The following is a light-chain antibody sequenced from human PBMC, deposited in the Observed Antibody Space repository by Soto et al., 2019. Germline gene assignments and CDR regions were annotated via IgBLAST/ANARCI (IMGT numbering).Light chain of an antibody. CDR3: SSYTSSSTWV. V-gene: IGLV2-14*01. J-gene: IGLJ3*02. Sequence: QSALTQPASVSGSPGQSITISCTGTSSDVGGYNYVSWYQQNPGKAPKLMIYDVSNRPSGVSNRFSGSKSGNTASLTISGLQAEDEADYYCSSYTSSSTWVFGGGTKLTVL. CDR1: SSDVGGYNY. CDR2: DVS.